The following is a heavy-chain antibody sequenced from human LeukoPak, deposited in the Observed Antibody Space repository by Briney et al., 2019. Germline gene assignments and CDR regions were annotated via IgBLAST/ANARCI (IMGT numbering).Heavy chain of an antibody. V-gene: IGHV3-21*01. J-gene: IGHJ3*02. CDR1: GFTFSSYS. CDR3: ARDTDYYDSSGYYPDAFDI. CDR2: ISSSSYI. Sequence: PGGSLRLSCAASGFTFSSYSVNWVRQAPGKGLEWVSSISSSSYIYYADSVKGRFTISRDNAKNSLYLQMNSLRAEDTAVYYCARDTDYYDSSGYYPDAFDIWGQGTMVTVSS. D-gene: IGHD3-22*01.